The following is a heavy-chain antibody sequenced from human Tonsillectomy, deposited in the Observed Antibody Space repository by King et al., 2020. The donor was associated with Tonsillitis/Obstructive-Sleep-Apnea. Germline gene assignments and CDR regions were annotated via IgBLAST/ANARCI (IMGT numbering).Heavy chain of an antibody. CDR3: TRHLSDLHHYYYMDV. Sequence: QLQESGPGLVKPSETLSLSCTVSGGSIRIDSYYWGWIRQPPGKGLEWIGIIYYSGDTYYDPSLKSRVTISVDTSRNQFSLKLSSVTATDTALYYCTRHLSDLHHYYYMDVWGKGTTVTVSS. J-gene: IGHJ6*03. CDR2: IYYSGDT. V-gene: IGHV4-39*01. CDR1: GGSIRIDSYY.